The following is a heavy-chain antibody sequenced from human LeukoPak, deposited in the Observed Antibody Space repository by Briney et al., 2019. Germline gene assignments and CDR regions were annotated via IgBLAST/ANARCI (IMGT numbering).Heavy chain of an antibody. CDR3: ALYDNSGYRAFDY. D-gene: IGHD3-22*01. CDR1: RFTFSTYA. Sequence: GGSLRLSCAASRFTFSTYAMGWVRQAPGKGLEWVSGISGSGDNTYYADSVKGRFTISRDNSKSTLYLQMNSLRAEDTAVHYCALYDNSGYRAFDYWGQGTLVTVSS. J-gene: IGHJ4*02. V-gene: IGHV3-23*01. CDR2: ISGSGDNT.